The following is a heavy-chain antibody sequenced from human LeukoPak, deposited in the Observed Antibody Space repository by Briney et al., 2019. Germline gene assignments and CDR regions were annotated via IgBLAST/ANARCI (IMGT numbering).Heavy chain of an antibody. CDR2: INHSGST. CDR1: GGSFSGYY. D-gene: IGHD4-23*01. V-gene: IGHV4-34*01. CDR3: ARRGGVFDY. Sequence: SETLSLTCAVYGGSFSGYYWSWIRQPPGKGLEWIGEINHSGSTSCNPSLKSRVTISVDTSKNQFSLKLSSVTAADTAVYYCARRGGVFDYWGQGTLVTVSS. J-gene: IGHJ4*02.